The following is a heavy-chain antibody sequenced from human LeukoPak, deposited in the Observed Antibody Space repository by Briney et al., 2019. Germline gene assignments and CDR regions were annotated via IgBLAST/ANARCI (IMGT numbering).Heavy chain of an antibody. J-gene: IGHJ4*02. CDR3: AKDGRAAAEHYFDY. V-gene: IGHV3-43*01. D-gene: IGHD6-13*01. CDR2: ISWDGGST. CDR1: GFTFDDYT. Sequence: GGSLRLSCAASGFTFDDYTMHWVRQAPGKGLEWVSLISWDGGSTYYADSVKGRFTISRDNSKTSLYLQMNSLRTEDTALYYCAKDGRAAAEHYFDYWGQGTLVTVSS.